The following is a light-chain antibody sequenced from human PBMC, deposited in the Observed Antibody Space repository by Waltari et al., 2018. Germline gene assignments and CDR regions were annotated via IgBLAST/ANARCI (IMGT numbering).Light chain of an antibody. CDR2: QVS. J-gene: IGLJ2*01. Sequence: QSALTQPASVSGSPGQSITISCTGTNSDLGVYNYVSWYQQHPGKVPKLIIYQVSNRPSGVAIRFSGSKSGNTASLTISGLQADDEADYYCSSYTDTTDVVFGGGTKLTVL. CDR3: SSYTDTTDVV. V-gene: IGLV2-14*01. CDR1: NSDLGVYNY.